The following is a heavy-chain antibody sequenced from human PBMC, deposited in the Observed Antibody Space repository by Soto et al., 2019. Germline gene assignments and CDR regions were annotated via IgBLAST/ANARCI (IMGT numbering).Heavy chain of an antibody. J-gene: IGHJ4*02. V-gene: IGHV2-5*02. CDR1: GFSLSTSGVG. D-gene: IGHD7-27*01. CDR2: LYWDDDK. CDR3: ARTSVNWGSRGLVDY. Sequence: QITLKESGPTLVKPTQTLTLTCTFSGFSLSTSGVGVGWIRQPPGKALEWLAFLYWDDDKRYSPSLKSSLTITKDTFKNQVLLTMTNIDPVDTATYYCARTSVNWGSRGLVDYWGQGTLVTVAS.